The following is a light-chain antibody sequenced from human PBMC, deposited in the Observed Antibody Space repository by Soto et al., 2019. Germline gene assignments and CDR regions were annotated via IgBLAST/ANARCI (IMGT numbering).Light chain of an antibody. J-gene: IGLJ2*01. V-gene: IGLV2-11*01. CDR1: SSDVDGYNY. Sequence: QSALAQPRSVSGSPGQSVTVSCTGISSDVDGYNYVSWYQHHPGKAPKLMIYDVSHRPSGVPDRFSGSKSANTASLTISGLQAEDEADYYCSSYAHTYVIXGGVTQLTVL. CDR3: SSYAHTYVI. CDR2: DVS.